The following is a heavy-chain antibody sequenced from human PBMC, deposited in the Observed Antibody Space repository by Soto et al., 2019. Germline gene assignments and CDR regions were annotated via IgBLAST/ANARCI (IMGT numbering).Heavy chain of an antibody. V-gene: IGHV3-30*18. D-gene: IGHD3-3*02. J-gene: IGHJ6*02. CDR2: ISYDGSNK. CDR3: AKDRPTCSIFGMVPPPHFGMDV. CDR1: GFTFSSYG. Sequence: GGSLRLSCAASGFTFSSYGMHWVRQAPGKGLEWVAVISYDGSNKYYADSVKGRFTISRDNSKNTLYLQMNSLRAEDTAVYYCAKDRPTCSIFGMVPPPHFGMDVWGQGTTVTVSS.